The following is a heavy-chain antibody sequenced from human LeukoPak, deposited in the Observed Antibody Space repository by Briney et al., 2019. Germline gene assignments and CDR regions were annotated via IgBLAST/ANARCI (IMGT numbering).Heavy chain of an antibody. CDR2: ISGSGGST. CDR3: AKDRTSTIFPFFDP. V-gene: IGHV3-23*01. J-gene: IGHJ5*02. Sequence: PGGSLRLSCAASGFTFSSYAMSWVRQAPGKGLEWVSAISGSGGSTYDADSVKGRFTISRDNSKNTLYLQMNNLRAEDTAVYYCAKDRTSTIFPFFDPWGQGTLVTVSS. D-gene: IGHD3-9*01. CDR1: GFTFSSYA.